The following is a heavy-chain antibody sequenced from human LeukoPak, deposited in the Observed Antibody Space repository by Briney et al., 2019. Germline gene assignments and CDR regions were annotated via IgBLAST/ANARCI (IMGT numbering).Heavy chain of an antibody. CDR3: AKPLGLSGWYYFDY. CDR1: GFTFGDYA. D-gene: IGHD6-19*01. J-gene: IGHJ4*02. CDR2: IRSKAYGGTT. Sequence: GGSLRLSCTASGFTFGDYAMSWFRQAPGKGLEWVGFIRSKAYGGTTEYAASVKGRFTMSRDDSKSIAYLQMNSLRAEDTAVYYCAKPLGLSGWYYFDYWGQGTLVTVSS. V-gene: IGHV3-49*03.